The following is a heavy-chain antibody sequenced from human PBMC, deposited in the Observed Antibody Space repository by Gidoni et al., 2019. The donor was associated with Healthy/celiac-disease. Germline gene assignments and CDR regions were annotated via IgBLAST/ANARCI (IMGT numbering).Heavy chain of an antibody. CDR1: GGSISSGGSY. CDR2: IYCSGST. CDR3: ARDTYYGSGSQGAYYGMDV. J-gene: IGHJ6*02. D-gene: IGHD3-10*01. V-gene: IGHV4-31*03. Sequence: QVQLQESGPGLVKPSQTLSLTCTVSGGSISSGGSYWSWIRQHPGKGLEWIGYIYCSGSTYYNPSRKSRVTISVDTSKNQFSLKLSSVTAADTAVYYCARDTYYGSGSQGAYYGMDVWGQGTTVTVSS.